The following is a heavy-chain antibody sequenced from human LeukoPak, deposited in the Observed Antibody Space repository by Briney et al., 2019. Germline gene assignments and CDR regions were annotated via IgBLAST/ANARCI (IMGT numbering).Heavy chain of an antibody. CDR2: TYYRSKWYF. V-gene: IGHV6-1*01. Sequence: SQTLSLTCAISGDSVSRNTAGWNWIRQSPSRGLEWLGRTYYRSKWYFDFAPSVRNRITINPDTSKNQFSLKLSSVTAADTAVYYCARQFGIRFGDLLVWFDPWGQGTLVTVSS. CDR3: ARQFGIRFGDLLVWFDP. CDR1: GDSVSRNTAG. D-gene: IGHD3-10*01. J-gene: IGHJ5*02.